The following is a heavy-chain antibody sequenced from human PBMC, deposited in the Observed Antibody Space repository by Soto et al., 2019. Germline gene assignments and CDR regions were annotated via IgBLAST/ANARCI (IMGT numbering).Heavy chain of an antibody. V-gene: IGHV3-23*01. CDR3: AKDKAGEWLLYGYYYYYMDV. J-gene: IGHJ6*03. CDR2: ISGSGGST. CDR1: GFTFSSYA. D-gene: IGHD3-3*01. Sequence: EVQLLESGGDLVQPGGSLRLSCAASGFTFSSYAVHWVRQAPGKGLEWVSTISGSGGSTFYADSVKGRFTISRDNSNNTLYLQMNSLRAEDTAVYYCAKDKAGEWLLYGYYYYYMDVWGKGTTVTVSS.